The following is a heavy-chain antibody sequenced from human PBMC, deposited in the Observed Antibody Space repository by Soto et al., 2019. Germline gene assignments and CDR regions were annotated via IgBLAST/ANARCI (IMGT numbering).Heavy chain of an antibody. D-gene: IGHD1-1*01. J-gene: IGHJ4*02. V-gene: IGHV4-59*12. CDR3: ARRYGYSFDY. CDR2: FSYVRGT. Sequence: SETLSLTCTVSGGSISDYYWSWFRQPPGKGLEWIGYFSYVRGTNNSPSLKSRATISGDTSKNQLSLNLTSVTAADTAVYYCARRYGYSFDYWGQGTLVTVSS. CDR1: GGSISDYY.